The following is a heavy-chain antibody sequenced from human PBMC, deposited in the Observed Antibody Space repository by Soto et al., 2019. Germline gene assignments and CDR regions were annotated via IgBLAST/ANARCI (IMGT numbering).Heavy chain of an antibody. V-gene: IGHV1-24*01. D-gene: IGHD2-15*01. CDR2: FDPEDGET. Sequence: ASVKASCKVSGYTLTELSMHWVRQAPGKGLEWMGGFDPEDGETIYAQKFQGRVTMTEDTSTDTAYMELSSLRSEDTAVYYCATGGYCSGGSCYTPYYYYGMDVWGQGTTVTVSS. CDR1: GYTLTELS. CDR3: ATGGYCSGGSCYTPYYYYGMDV. J-gene: IGHJ6*02.